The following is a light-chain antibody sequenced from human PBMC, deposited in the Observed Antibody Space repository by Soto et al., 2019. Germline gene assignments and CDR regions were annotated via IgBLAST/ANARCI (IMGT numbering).Light chain of an antibody. CDR3: QQSYSTPRLT. CDR1: QSISSY. J-gene: IGKJ4*01. CDR2: AAS. V-gene: IGKV1-39*01. Sequence: DIHMTQSPSSLSASVGDRVTITCRASQSISSYLNWYQQKPGKAPKLLIYAASSLQSGDPSRFSGSGSGTDFTLTISSLQPEDFATYSCQQSYSTPRLTCGGGTKVDIK.